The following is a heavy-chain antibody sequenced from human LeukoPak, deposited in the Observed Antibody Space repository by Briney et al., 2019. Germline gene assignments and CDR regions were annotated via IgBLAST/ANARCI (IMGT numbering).Heavy chain of an antibody. D-gene: IGHD6-13*01. CDR3: AKGSWVAAAGNGGFDY. Sequence: GGSLRLSCAASGFTFSSYGMHWVRQAPGKGLEWVAFIRYDGSNKYYADSVKGRFTISRDNSKNTLYLQMNSLRAEDTAVYYCAKGSWVAAAGNGGFDYWGQGTLVTVSS. CDR2: IRYDGSNK. J-gene: IGHJ4*02. V-gene: IGHV3-30*02. CDR1: GFTFSSYG.